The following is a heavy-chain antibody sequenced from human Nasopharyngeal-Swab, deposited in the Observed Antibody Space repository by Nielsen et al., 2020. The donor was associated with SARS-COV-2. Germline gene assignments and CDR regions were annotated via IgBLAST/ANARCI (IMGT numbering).Heavy chain of an antibody. CDR1: GFTFDDYA. J-gene: IGHJ4*02. CDR2: ISYDGSNK. Sequence: GGSLRLSCAASGFTFDDYAMHWVRQASGKGLEWVAVISYDGSNKYYADSVKGRFTISRDNSKNTLYLQMNSLRAEDTAVYYCAKEEPVYSSGPYDYWGQGTLVTVSS. V-gene: IGHV3-30*04. D-gene: IGHD6-19*01. CDR3: AKEEPVYSSGPYDY.